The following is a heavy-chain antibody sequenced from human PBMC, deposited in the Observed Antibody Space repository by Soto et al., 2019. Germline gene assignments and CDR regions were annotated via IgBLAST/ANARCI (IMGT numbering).Heavy chain of an antibody. CDR2: ISYDGSNK. J-gene: IGHJ6*02. V-gene: IGHV3-30*04. D-gene: IGHD3-3*01. Sequence: GGSLRLSCAASGFTFSSYAMHWVRQAPGKGLEWVAVISYDGSNKYYADSVKGRFTISRDNSKNTLYLQMNSLRAEDTAVYYCARDGTIFGVVIEGYYYGMDVWGQGTTVTVSS. CDR1: GFTFSSYA. CDR3: ARDGTIFGVVIEGYYYGMDV.